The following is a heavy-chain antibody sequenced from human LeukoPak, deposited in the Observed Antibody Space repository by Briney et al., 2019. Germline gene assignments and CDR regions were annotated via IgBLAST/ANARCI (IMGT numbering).Heavy chain of an antibody. CDR1: GYTFSGYS. D-gene: IGHD1-20*01. CDR2: INPNSGVT. V-gene: IGHV1-2*06. CDR3: ARDASNWSAFDS. Sequence: ASVKVSCKASGYTFSGYSMHWVRQAPGQGLEWMGRINPNSGVTYYAQKFQGRVPMTSDTSITTAYMELSSLRSDDTATYYCARDASNWSAFDSWGPGTLVIVSS. J-gene: IGHJ5*01.